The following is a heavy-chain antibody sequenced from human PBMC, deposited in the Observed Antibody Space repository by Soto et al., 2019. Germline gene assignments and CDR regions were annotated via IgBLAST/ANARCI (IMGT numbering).Heavy chain of an antibody. J-gene: IGHJ5*02. CDR1: GFTFSSYW. CDR2: IKQDGSEK. V-gene: IGHV3-7*05. CDR3: AREGRITIFELDP. D-gene: IGHD3-3*01. Sequence: GGSLRLSCAASGFTFSSYWMSWVRQAPGKGLEWVANIKQDGSEKYYVDSVKGRSTISRDNAKNSLYLQMNSLRAEDTAVYYFAREGRITIFELDPWGQGTLVTVSS.